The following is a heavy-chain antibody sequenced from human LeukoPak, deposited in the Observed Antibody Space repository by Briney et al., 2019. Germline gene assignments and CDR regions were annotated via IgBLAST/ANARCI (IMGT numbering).Heavy chain of an antibody. J-gene: IGHJ4*02. CDR2: IIPIFGTA. Sequence: ASVKVSCKASGGTFSSYAISWVRQAPVQGLEWMGGIIPIFGTANYAQKFQSRVTITTDESTSTAYMELSSLRSEDTAVYYCAREGGSWGQFDYWGQGTLVTVSS. V-gene: IGHV1-69*05. CDR3: AREGGSWGQFDY. D-gene: IGHD6-13*01. CDR1: GGTFSSYA.